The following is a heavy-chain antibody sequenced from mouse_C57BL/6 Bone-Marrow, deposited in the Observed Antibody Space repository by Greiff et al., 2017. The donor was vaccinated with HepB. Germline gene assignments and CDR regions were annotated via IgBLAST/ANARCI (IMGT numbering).Heavy chain of an antibody. CDR1: GFTFNTYA. CDR2: IRSKSSNYAT. V-gene: IGHV10-3*01. J-gene: IGHJ1*03. D-gene: IGHD1-1*01. CDR3: VRERGVSTTADWYFDV. Sequence: EVQRVESGGGLVQPKGSLKLSCAASGFTFNTYAMHWVRQAPGKGLEWVARIRSKSSNYATYYADSVKDRFTISRDDSQSMLYLQMNNLKTEDTAMYYCVRERGVSTTADWYFDVWGTGTTVTVSS.